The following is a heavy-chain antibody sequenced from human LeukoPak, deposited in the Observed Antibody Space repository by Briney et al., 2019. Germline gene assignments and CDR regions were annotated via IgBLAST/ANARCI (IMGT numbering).Heavy chain of an antibody. CDR1: GFTFDDYA. CDR2: ISWDGGST. V-gene: IGHV3-43D*03. CDR3: AKVPRYFDWFGSFDY. Sequence: GGSLRLSCAASGFTFDDYAMHWVRQAPGKGVEWVSLISWDGGSTYYADSVKGRFTISRDNSKNSLYLQMNSLKAEDTAVYYCAKVPRYFDWFGSFDYWGQGTLVTVSS. D-gene: IGHD3-9*01. J-gene: IGHJ4*02.